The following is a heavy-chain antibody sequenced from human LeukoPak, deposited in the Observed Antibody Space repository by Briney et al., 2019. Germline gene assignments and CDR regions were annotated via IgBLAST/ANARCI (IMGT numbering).Heavy chain of an antibody. CDR2: IYYDGST. CDR1: GVSVSSGSYY. Sequence: PSETLSLTCTVSGVSVSSGSYYWSWIRQPPGKGLEWIGSIYYDGSTYYNPSLKSRLTISVDTSKNQFSLKLNSVTAADTAVYFCARRPVAGAGAGRALDYWGQGTLVIVSS. V-gene: IGHV4-39*01. J-gene: IGHJ4*02. CDR3: ARRPVAGAGAGRALDY. D-gene: IGHD6-19*01.